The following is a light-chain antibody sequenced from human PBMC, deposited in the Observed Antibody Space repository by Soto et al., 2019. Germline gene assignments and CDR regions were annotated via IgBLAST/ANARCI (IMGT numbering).Light chain of an antibody. J-gene: IGLJ3*02. V-gene: IGLV2-23*01. Sequence: QSVLTQPASVSGSPGQSITISCTGTISDVATYNLVSWYQQHPGKAPNLMIYDDIKRPSGVSNRFSGSKSGNTASLTIFGLQAEDEADYYCCSYFISGSWVFGGGTKLTVL. CDR1: ISDVATYNL. CDR3: CSYFISGSWV. CDR2: DDI.